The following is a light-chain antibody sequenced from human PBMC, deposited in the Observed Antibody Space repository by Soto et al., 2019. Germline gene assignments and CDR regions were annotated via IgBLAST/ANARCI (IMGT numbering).Light chain of an antibody. CDR1: NIGSRS. CDR2: DDS. J-gene: IGLJ3*02. CDR3: QVWDATSDHWM. V-gene: IGLV3-21*02. Sequence: SYELTQPPSVSVAPRQTATITCGGNNIGSRSVPGYQQKSGQAPVLVVFDDSVRPSGIPERISGYNAGNTATLTISGVEAGDEADYYCQVWDATSDHWMFGGGTKLTVL.